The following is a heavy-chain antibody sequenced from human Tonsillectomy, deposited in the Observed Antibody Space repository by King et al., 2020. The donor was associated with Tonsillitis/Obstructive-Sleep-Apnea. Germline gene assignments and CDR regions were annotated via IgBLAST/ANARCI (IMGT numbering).Heavy chain of an antibody. CDR1: GFAFDDYA. J-gene: IGHJ6*03. CDR3: AKAMAPAYYYYYMDV. CDR2: ISWNSGSI. V-gene: IGHV3-9*01. D-gene: IGHD2-2*01. Sequence: VQLVESGGGLVQPGRSLRLSCAASGFAFDDYAMHWVRQAPGKGLEWVSGISWNSGSIGYADSVKGRFTISRDNAKNSLYLQMNSLSPEDTAFYYCAKAMAPAYYYYYMDVWGKGTTVTVSS.